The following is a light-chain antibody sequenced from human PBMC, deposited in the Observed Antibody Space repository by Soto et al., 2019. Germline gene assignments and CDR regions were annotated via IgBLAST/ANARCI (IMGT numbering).Light chain of an antibody. Sequence: QSVLTQPASVSGSPGQSITFSCTGTSSDVGGYNYVSWYQHHPGKAPKLLIYDVNSRPSGVSDRFSGSKSGNTASLTISRLQAEDEADYYSSSYTSSSTEVFGTGTKVTGL. CDR3: SSYTSSSTEV. J-gene: IGLJ1*01. CDR2: DVN. V-gene: IGLV2-14*03. CDR1: SSDVGGYNY.